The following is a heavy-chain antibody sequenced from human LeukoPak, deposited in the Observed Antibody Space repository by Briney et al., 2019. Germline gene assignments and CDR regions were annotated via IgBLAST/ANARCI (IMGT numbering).Heavy chain of an antibody. CDR3: AKAPVTTCSGAYCYPFDY. CDR1: GFTLSSYA. V-gene: IGHV3-23*01. J-gene: IGHJ4*02. D-gene: IGHD2-21*01. Sequence: TGGSLRLSCADSGFTLSSYAMSWVRQAPGKGLERVSAISVSGNTYHADSVKGRVTISRDSSKNTLYLQMNRLRAEDAAVYYCAKAPVTTCSGAYCYPFDYWGQGTLVTVSS. CDR2: ISVSGNT.